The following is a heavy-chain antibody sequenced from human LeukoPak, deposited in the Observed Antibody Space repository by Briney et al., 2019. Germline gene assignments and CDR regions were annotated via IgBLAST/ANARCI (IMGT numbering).Heavy chain of an antibody. V-gene: IGHV1-18*01. CDR1: GYTFTSYG. J-gene: IGHJ6*02. Sequence: ASVKVSCKVSGYTFTSYGISWVRQAPGQGLEWMGWISAYNGNTSYAQKLQGRVTMTTDTSTSTAYMELRSLRSDDTAVYYCAREGDGYDYPYYYYGMDVWGQGTTVAFSS. CDR2: ISAYNGNT. D-gene: IGHD5-12*01. CDR3: AREGDGYDYPYYYYGMDV.